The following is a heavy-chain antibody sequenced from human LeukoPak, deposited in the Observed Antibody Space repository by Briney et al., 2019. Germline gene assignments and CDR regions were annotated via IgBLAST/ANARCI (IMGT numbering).Heavy chain of an antibody. CDR2: INWNGGNT. CDR3: ARAPGVRYYYYMDV. D-gene: IGHD2-8*01. Sequence: PGGSLRLSCAASGFTFSRYWMTWVRQAPGKGLEWVSGINWNGGNTGYADSVKGRFTISRDNVKTSLYLQMNSLRAEDTALYYCARAPGVRYYYYMDVWGKGTTVTVSS. CDR1: GFTFSRYW. V-gene: IGHV3-20*04. J-gene: IGHJ6*03.